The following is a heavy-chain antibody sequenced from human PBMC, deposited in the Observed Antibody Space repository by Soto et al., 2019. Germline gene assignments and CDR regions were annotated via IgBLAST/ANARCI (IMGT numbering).Heavy chain of an antibody. CDR3: AKMFPPGLGYYDSSGYYYYFDY. Sequence: GGSLRLSCEASGFTFSDYVMNWVRQGPGKGLEWVSTIGRGDDKYYADSVKGRFTISRDTSKNTLYLQMNSLRAEDTAVYYCAKMFPPGLGYYDSSGYYYYFDYWGQGTLVTVSS. V-gene: IGHV3-23*01. J-gene: IGHJ4*02. CDR2: IGRGDDK. CDR1: GFTFSDYV. D-gene: IGHD3-22*01.